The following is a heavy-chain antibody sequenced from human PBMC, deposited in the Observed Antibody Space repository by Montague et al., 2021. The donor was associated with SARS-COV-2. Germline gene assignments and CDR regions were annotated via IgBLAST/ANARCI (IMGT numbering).Heavy chain of an antibody. J-gene: IGHJ6*02. CDR2: IYYSGST. CDR3: ARGGGYYNYGLDV. D-gene: IGHD3-22*01. CDR1: GGSISNYY. Sequence: SETLSLTCTVSGGSISNYYWSWIRQPPGRGLEWIGYIYYSGSTDYGPSLKSRVTISVDTSKNQFSLKVTSVTAADTAVYYCARGGGYYNYGLDVWGPGTTVTVSS. V-gene: IGHV4-59*01.